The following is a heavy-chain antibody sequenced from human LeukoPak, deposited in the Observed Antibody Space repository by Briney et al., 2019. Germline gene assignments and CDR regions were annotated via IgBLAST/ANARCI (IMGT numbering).Heavy chain of an antibody. J-gene: IGHJ4*02. CDR3: ARDKDSTLDY. Sequence: SETLSLTCTVSGYSISSGYYWGWIRQPPGKGLEWIGSIYHSGSTYYNPSLKSRVTISVDTSKNQFSLKLSSVTAADTAVYYCARDKDSTLDYWGQGTLVTVSS. D-gene: IGHD2/OR15-2a*01. CDR1: GYSISSGYY. V-gene: IGHV4-38-2*02. CDR2: IYHSGST.